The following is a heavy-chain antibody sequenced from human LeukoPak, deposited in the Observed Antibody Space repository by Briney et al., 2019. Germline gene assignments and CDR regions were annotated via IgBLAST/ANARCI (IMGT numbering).Heavy chain of an antibody. D-gene: IGHD1-26*01. CDR3: TRVLVGAYRGADAFDI. Sequence: PGRSLRLSCAASGFTFSSYAMHWVRQAPGKGLEWVAVISYDGSNKYYADSVKGRFTISRDNSKNTLYLQMNSLKTEDTAVYYCTRVLVGAYRGADAFDIWGQGTMVTVSS. V-gene: IGHV3-30*04. J-gene: IGHJ3*02. CDR1: GFTFSSYA. CDR2: ISYDGSNK.